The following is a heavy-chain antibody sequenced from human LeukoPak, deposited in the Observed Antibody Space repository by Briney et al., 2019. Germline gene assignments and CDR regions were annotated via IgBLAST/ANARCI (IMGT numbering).Heavy chain of an antibody. CDR3: ARGERGYSPLDY. Sequence: SETLSLTCTVSGGSISGYYWSWIRQPPGKGLEWIGYIYYSGSTNYNPSLKSRITISVDTSKNQFSLRLTSVTAADTAVYYCARGERGYSPLDYWGQGTLVTVSS. CDR2: IYYSGST. V-gene: IGHV4-59*01. CDR1: GGSISGYY. D-gene: IGHD5-18*01. J-gene: IGHJ4*02.